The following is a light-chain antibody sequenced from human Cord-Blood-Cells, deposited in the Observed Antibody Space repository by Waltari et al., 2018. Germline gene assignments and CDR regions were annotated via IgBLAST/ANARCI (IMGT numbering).Light chain of an antibody. CDR3: QQYNNWPSIT. CDR1: QSVSSN. Sequence: EIVITQSPPTLSVSQGERATLSCRARQSVSSNLAWYQQKPGQAPRLLIYGASTRATGIPARCSGSGSGTEFTLTISSLQSEDFAVYYCQQYNNWPSITFGQGTRLEIK. J-gene: IGKJ5*01. V-gene: IGKV3-15*01. CDR2: GAS.